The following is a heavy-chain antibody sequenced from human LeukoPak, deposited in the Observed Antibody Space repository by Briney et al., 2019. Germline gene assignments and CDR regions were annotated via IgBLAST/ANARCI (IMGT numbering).Heavy chain of an antibody. V-gene: IGHV3-23*01. CDR3: AKDGAAPGSEGDYFDY. Sequence: GGSLRLSCAASGFTFSSNAMTWVRQAPGKGLEWVSVITANGGRTYYADSVKGRFTISRDNSKNTLSLQMNSLRADDTAVYYCAKDGAAPGSEGDYFDYWGQGTLVTVSS. D-gene: IGHD3-10*01. J-gene: IGHJ4*02. CDR2: ITANGGRT. CDR1: GFTFSSNA.